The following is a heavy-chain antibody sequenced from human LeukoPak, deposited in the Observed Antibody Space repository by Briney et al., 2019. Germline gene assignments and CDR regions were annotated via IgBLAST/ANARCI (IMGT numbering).Heavy chain of an antibody. D-gene: IGHD3-10*01. CDR2: TKSKTDGGTT. CDR3: TTRGSDSGCPFF. V-gene: IGHV3-15*01. J-gene: IGHJ4*02. CDR1: GFTFSNAW. Sequence: KSGGSLRLSCAASGFTFSNAWMVWVRQAPGKGLEWVGRTKSKTDGGTTDYAAPVKGRFTISRDDSKNTLYLEMNSLKTEDTAVYYCTTRGSDSGCPFFWGQGTLVTVSS.